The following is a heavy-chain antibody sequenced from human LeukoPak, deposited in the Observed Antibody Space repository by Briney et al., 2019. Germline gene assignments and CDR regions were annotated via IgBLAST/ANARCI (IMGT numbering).Heavy chain of an antibody. CDR2: ISTTGTTI. J-gene: IGHJ4*01. D-gene: IGHD2-2*01. V-gene: IGHV3-48*03. Sequence: GGSLRLSCAVSGFTLSGYEMNWVRQAPGKGLEWLSHISTTGTTIYYAESLKGRFTISRDNAKNSLWLQMNSLRAEDTAVYYCERRYCSSTSCLLDYWGHGTLVTVSS. CDR3: ERRYCSSTSCLLDY. CDR1: GFTLSGYE.